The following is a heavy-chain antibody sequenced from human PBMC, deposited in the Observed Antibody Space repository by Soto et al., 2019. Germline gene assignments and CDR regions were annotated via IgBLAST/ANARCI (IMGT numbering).Heavy chain of an antibody. J-gene: IGHJ6*02. Sequence: PGESLKISCTGSGYIFDDYWIAWVRQVPGKGLEWLGIIYPDDSNTGYSPSFQGRVIISVDKSISTDYLQWSSLRAADTAMYYCARLSNHFGGVSYYGLDVWGLGTTVTVSS. D-gene: IGHD3-16*01. CDR3: ARLSNHFGGVSYYGLDV. CDR1: GYIFDDYW. V-gene: IGHV5-51*01. CDR2: IYPDDSNT.